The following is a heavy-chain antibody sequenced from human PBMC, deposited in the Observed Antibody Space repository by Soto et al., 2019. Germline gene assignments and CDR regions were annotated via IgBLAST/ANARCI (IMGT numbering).Heavy chain of an antibody. CDR1: GYTFRSYG. J-gene: IGHJ5*02. CDR3: ARDLVGRRWELRDWFDP. Sequence: QVQLVQSGAEVKKPGASVKVSCKASGYTFRSYGISWVRQAPGRGLEWMGWISAYNGNTNDAQKLQGRVTMTTDTSTSTAYMELRSLRSDDTAVYSCARDLVGRRWELRDWFDPWGQGTLVTVSS. CDR2: ISAYNGNT. V-gene: IGHV1-18*01. D-gene: IGHD1-26*01.